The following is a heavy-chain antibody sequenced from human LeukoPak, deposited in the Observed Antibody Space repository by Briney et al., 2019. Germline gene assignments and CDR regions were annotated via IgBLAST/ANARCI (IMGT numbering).Heavy chain of an antibody. D-gene: IGHD5-12*01. CDR1: GGSISGYY. Sequence: SETLSLTCTVSGGSISGYYWSWVRQPPGKGLEWIGYIYDSGTTNYNPSLKSRVTISEDTSKNQFSLKLTSVTAADTAVYYCANKVESKWFDPWGQGTLVTVSS. CDR2: IYDSGTT. J-gene: IGHJ5*02. V-gene: IGHV4-59*01. CDR3: ANKVESKWFDP.